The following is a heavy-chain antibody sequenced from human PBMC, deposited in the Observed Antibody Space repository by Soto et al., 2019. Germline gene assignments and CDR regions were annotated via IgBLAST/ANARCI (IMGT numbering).Heavy chain of an antibody. CDR1: GVSISSGNW. Sequence: SETLSLTCAVSGVSISSGNWWTWVRQTPQRGLEYIGEIFHDGTANYYPSFERRVAISVDTSKNQFSLKLTSVTAADTAIYFCARLVYAGFTHYFDPWGQGTLVTVSS. V-gene: IGHV4-4*02. J-gene: IGHJ5*02. CDR3: ARLVYAGFTHYFDP. D-gene: IGHD2-8*01. CDR2: IFHDGTA.